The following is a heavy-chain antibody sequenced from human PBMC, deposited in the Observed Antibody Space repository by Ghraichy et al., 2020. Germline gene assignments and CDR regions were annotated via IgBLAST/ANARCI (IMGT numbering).Heavy chain of an antibody. V-gene: IGHV1-46*02. J-gene: IGHJ4*02. CDR1: GYTFNNYY. CDR2: FYPSGGST. Sequence: ASVKVSCKASGYTFNNYYIDWARQAPGQGLEWIGLFYPSGGSTSYAQKFQGRVTMTGDTSTSTVYMELSSLTSEDTAVYYCARNHHEYSRSSPPNFWGPGTLVTVSS. D-gene: IGHD6-6*01. CDR3: ARNHHEYSRSSPPNF.